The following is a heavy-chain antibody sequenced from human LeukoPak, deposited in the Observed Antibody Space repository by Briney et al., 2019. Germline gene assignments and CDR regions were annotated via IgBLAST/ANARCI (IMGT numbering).Heavy chain of an antibody. CDR3: AKGDYYDSSGHSPFAP. CDR1: GFTFSSYA. CDR2: ISGSGGST. D-gene: IGHD3-22*01. Sequence: GGSLRLSCAASGFTFSSYAMSWVRQAPGKGLEWVSAISGSGGSTYYADSVKGRFTISRDNSKNTLYLQMNSLRAEDTAVYYCAKGDYYDSSGHSPFAPWGQGSLVTVSS. J-gene: IGHJ5*02. V-gene: IGHV3-23*01.